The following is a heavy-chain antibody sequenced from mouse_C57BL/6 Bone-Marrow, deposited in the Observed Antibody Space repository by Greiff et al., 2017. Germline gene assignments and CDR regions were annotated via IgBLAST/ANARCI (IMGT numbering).Heavy chain of an antibody. J-gene: IGHJ4*01. CDR1: GYTFTSYW. CDR2: IDPSDSYT. V-gene: IGHV1-59*01. CDR3: AREANIYYYGRGAMDY. D-gene: IGHD1-1*01. Sequence: QVQLQQPGAELVRPGTSVKLSCKASGYTFTSYWMHWVKQRPGQGLEWIGVIDPSDSYTNYNQKFKGKATLTVDTSSSTAYMQLSSLTSEDSAVYYCAREANIYYYGRGAMDYWGQGTSVTVSS.